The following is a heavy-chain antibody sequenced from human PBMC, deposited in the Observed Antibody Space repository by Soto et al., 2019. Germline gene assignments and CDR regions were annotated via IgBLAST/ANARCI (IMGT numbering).Heavy chain of an antibody. D-gene: IGHD1-26*01. CDR1: GFTFSSYA. J-gene: IGHJ5*01. CDR2: ISGSGGST. V-gene: IGHV3-23*01. CDR3: ARDAGLSLGSGEFDS. Sequence: GGSLRLSCEASGFTFSSYAMSWVRQAPGKGLEWVSGISGSGGSTNYADSVKGRFTISRDNSKNTLYLQMNSLRVEDTAVYYCARDAGLSLGSGEFDSWAKVNLFTVSS.